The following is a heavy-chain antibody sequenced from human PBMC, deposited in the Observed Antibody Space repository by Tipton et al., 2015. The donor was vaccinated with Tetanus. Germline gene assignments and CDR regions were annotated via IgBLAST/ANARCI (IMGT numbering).Heavy chain of an antibody. CDR1: GDSISSGGPY. V-gene: IGHV4-31*03. D-gene: IGHD6-6*01. Sequence: TLSLTCTVSGDSISSGGPYWSWIRQFPGKGLEWMGYIHHTGSTYYNPSLKTRITLSADTSKNQFSLKLTSVTAGDTAVYFCVKFEYRTSFASWGQGALVTVSS. CDR3: VKFEYRTSFAS. J-gene: IGHJ4*02. CDR2: IHHTGST.